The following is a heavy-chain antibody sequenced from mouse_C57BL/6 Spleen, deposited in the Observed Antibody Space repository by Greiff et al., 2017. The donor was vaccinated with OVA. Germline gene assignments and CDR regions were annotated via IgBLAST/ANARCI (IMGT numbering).Heavy chain of an antibody. CDR1: GYTFTSYW. CDR2: IDPSDSYT. Sequence: VQLQQPGAELVRPGTSVKLSCKASGYTFTSYWMHWVKQRPGQGLEWIGVIDPSDSYTNYNQKFKGKATLTVATSSSTAYMQLRSLPSEDSAVYDCARGEALPCAMDYWGQGTSVTVSS. D-gene: IGHD5-5*01. J-gene: IGHJ4*01. V-gene: IGHV1-59*01. CDR3: ARGEALPCAMDY.